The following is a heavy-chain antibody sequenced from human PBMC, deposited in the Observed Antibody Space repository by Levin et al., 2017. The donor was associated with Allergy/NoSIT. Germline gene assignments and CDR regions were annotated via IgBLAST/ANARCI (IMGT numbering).Heavy chain of an antibody. CDR3: VRVRGNTAMVTWGYFDY. CDR1: GFTFTGYA. Sequence: GESLKISCAASGFTFTGYAMHWVRQAPGKGLEWVAVVSYDGSNKYYADSVKGRFTISRDNSGNSLFLQMNSLRADDTAVYYCVRVRGNTAMVTWGYFDYWGQGTLVTVSS. CDR2: VSYDGSNK. J-gene: IGHJ4*02. D-gene: IGHD5-18*01. V-gene: IGHV3-30-3*01.